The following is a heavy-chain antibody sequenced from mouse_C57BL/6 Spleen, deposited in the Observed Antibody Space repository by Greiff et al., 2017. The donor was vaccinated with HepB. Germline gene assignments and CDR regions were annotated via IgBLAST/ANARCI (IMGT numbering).Heavy chain of an antibody. J-gene: IGHJ2*01. CDR3: ARGDYDYGGY. D-gene: IGHD2-4*01. V-gene: IGHV1-69*01. Sequence: QVQLQQPGAELVMPGASVKLSCKASGYTFTSSWMHWVKQRPGHGLEWIGEIDPSDSYTNYNQKFKGKSTLTVDKSSSTAYMQLSSLTSEDSAVYYCARGDYDYGGYWGQGTTLTVSS. CDR1: GYTFTSSW. CDR2: IDPSDSYT.